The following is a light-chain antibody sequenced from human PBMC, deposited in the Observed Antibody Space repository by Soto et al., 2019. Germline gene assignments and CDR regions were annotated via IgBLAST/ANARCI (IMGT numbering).Light chain of an antibody. J-gene: IGLJ2*01. V-gene: IGLV2-14*01. CDR1: SSDAGGYNY. CDR2: DVS. CDR3: SSYTSSSTRV. Sequence: QSALTQPSSVSGSPGQSITISCTGTSSDAGGYNYVSWYQQHPGKAPQLMIYDVSNRPSGVSNRFSGSKSGNTVSLTISGLQAEDVADSYGSSYTSSSTRVFGGGTQWTGL.